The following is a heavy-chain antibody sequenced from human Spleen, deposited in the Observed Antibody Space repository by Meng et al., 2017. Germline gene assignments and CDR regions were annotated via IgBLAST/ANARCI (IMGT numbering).Heavy chain of an antibody. D-gene: IGHD2-2*01. J-gene: IGHJ4*02. CDR3: ARELGDCSSSSCYSDY. CDR1: GYTFTNYG. V-gene: IGHV1-18*01. CDR2: ISAYNGNT. Sequence: QVQRVQSGAEVNKPGASVKVSCKASGYTFTNYGINWVRQAPGQGLEWMGWISAYNGNTKYAQKLQGRVTMTTDTSTSTAYMELRSLRSDDTAVYYCARELGDCSSSSCYSDYWGQGTLVTVSS.